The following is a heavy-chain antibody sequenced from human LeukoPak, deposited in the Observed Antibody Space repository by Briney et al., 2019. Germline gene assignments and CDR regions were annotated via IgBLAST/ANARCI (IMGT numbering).Heavy chain of an antibody. Sequence: GRSLRLSCAATGFTFSSYGMHWVRQAPGKGLEWVAVIWYDGSNKYYADSVKGRFTISRDNSKNTLYLQMNSLRAEDTAVYYCAKGNQGYSSGWAANWGQGTLVTVSS. J-gene: IGHJ4*02. V-gene: IGHV3-33*06. CDR2: IWYDGSNK. CDR3: AKGNQGYSSGWAAN. CDR1: GFTFSSYG. D-gene: IGHD6-19*01.